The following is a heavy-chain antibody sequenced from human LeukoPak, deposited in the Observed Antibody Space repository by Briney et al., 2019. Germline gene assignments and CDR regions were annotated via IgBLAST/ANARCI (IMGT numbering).Heavy chain of an antibody. V-gene: IGHV4-59*01. CDR1: GGSISSYY. D-gene: IGHD5-12*01. CDR2: IYYSGST. J-gene: IGHJ3*02. Sequence: PSETLSLTCTVSGGSISSYYWSWIRQPPGKGLEWIGYIYYSGSTNYNPSLKSRVTISVDTSKNQFSLKLSSVTAADTAVYYCARGGYHGAFDIWGQGTMVTVSS. CDR3: ARGGYHGAFDI.